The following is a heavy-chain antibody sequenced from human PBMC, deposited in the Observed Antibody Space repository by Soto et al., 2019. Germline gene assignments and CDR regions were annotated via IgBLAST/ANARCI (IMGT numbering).Heavy chain of an antibody. D-gene: IGHD5-12*01. J-gene: IGHJ4*02. CDR2: ISFHGTNK. V-gene: IGHV3-30-3*01. Sequence: GGSLRLSCAASGFTFSSYAMHWVRQAPGEGLEWVAVISFHGTNKNYADSVKGRFTISRDNSNNTVFLEMNSLRPEDTAMYYCARDGRAYSGQDSLDFWGQGTPVTVSS. CDR1: GFTFSSYA. CDR3: ARDGRAYSGQDSLDF.